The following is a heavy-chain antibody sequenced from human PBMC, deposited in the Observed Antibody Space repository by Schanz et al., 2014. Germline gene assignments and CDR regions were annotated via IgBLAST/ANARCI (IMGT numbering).Heavy chain of an antibody. Sequence: QVHLLESGGGLVEPGGSLRLSCAASGFSFSDYYMSWIRQAPGKGLEWVSYVSRSTPDIYYADSVKGRFTISRDNAKNSVFLQINSLRAEDTAAYYCVRESCFAFDYWGQGTLVTVSS. CDR3: VRESCFAFDY. CDR2: VSRSTPDI. J-gene: IGHJ4*02. D-gene: IGHD3-10*01. V-gene: IGHV3-11*06. CDR1: GFSFSDYY.